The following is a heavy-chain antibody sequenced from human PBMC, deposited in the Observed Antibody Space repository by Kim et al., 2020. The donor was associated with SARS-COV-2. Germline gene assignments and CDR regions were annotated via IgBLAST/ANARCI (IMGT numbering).Heavy chain of an antibody. V-gene: IGHV4-30-4*01. CDR2: IHDGGDT. D-gene: IGHD2-21*01. CDR3: ARAAYCIDNLCSPGRFWFDP. Sequence: WIGYIHDGGDTYDKPTLQTRVTIEIDTSKNQFTLSLISVTAADTAVYYCARAAYCIDNLCSPGRFWFDPWGRGTLVTVSS. J-gene: IGHJ5*02.